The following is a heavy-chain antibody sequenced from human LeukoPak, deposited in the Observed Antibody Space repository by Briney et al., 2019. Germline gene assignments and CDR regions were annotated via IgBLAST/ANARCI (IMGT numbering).Heavy chain of an antibody. CDR2: MYHGGSA. CDR3: ARHDTFRGVIVPFFDC. CDR1: GFSISSGYY. V-gene: IGHV4-38-2*01. D-gene: IGHD3-16*02. J-gene: IGHJ4*02. Sequence: SETLSLTCAVSGFSISSGYYWGRTREPRGKGMECIGGMYHGGSAYHNPSVRSRVTISVDTTKTYFELTRNTSADTDMAVYYCARHDTFRGVIVPFFDCWGQGILVTVSS.